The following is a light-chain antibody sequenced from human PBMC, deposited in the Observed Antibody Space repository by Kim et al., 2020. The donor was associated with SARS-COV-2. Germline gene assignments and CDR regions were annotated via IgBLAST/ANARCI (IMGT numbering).Light chain of an antibody. CDR3: QQYNNWPPVT. J-gene: IGKJ1*01. Sequence: IVMTQSPATLSVCPGERATLSCRASQSVRSNLAWYQQKPGQAPRLLIYDASTRATDIPARFSGSRSGTEFTLTISSLQSEDFAVYYCQQYNNWPPVTFGQGTKVEIK. CDR2: DAS. V-gene: IGKV3-15*01. CDR1: QSVRSN.